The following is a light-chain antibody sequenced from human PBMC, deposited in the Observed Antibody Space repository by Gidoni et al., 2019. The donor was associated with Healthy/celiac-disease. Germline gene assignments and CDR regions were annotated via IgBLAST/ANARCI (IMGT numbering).Light chain of an antibody. CDR2: AAS. CDR1: QSISSY. CDR3: QQSYSTPWT. V-gene: IGKV1-39*01. J-gene: IGKJ1*01. Sequence: IQMTQSPSSLSASVGDRVTITCRARQSISSYLNWYQQKPGKAPKLLIYAASSLQSGVLSRFSGSGSGTDFTLTISSLQPEDFATYYCQQSYSTPWTFGQGTKVEIK.